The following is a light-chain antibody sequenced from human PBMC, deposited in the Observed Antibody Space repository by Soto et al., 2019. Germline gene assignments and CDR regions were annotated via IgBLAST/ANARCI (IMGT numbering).Light chain of an antibody. V-gene: IGLV2-14*01. J-gene: IGLJ1*01. CDR1: SSDAGGSNY. CDR2: EVT. Sequence: QSALTQPASVSGSPGQSITISCTGTSSDAGGSNYVSWYQQHPGKAPKLMIYEVTNRPSGVSNRFSGSKSGNTASLTISGLQAEDEADYYCSSYASSSTSYVFGTGTKVTVL. CDR3: SSYASSSTSYV.